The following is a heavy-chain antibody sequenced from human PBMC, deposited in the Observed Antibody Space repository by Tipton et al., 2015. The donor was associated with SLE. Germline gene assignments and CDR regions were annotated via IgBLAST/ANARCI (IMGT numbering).Heavy chain of an antibody. Sequence: SLRLSCAASGFTFSSYGMHWVRQAPGKGLEWVAVIWYDGSNKYYADSVKGRFTISRDNSKNTLYLQMNSLRPEDTAVYYCTAWLLPQHYFDYWGQGTLVTVSS. V-gene: IGHV3-33*01. CDR1: GFTFSSYG. CDR3: TAWLLPQHYFDY. D-gene: IGHD3-22*01. J-gene: IGHJ4*02. CDR2: IWYDGSNK.